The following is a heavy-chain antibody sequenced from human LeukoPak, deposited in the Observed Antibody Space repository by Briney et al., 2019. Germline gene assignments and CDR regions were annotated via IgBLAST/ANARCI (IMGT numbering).Heavy chain of an antibody. J-gene: IGHJ4*02. V-gene: IGHV4-61*01. CDR2: IYYSGST. Sequence: PSETLSLTCTVSGGSVSSGSYYWSWIRQPPGKGLEWIGYIYYSGSTNYNPSLKSRVTISVDTSKNQFSLKLSSVTAADTAVYYCARDRIAAEGFDYWGQGILVTVSS. D-gene: IGHD6-13*01. CDR3: ARDRIAAEGFDY. CDR1: GGSVSSGSYY.